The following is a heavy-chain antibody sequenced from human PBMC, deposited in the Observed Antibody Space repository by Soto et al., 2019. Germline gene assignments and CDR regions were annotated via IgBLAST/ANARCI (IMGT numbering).Heavy chain of an antibody. CDR3: ARSFADYHNYPYYYYGMEV. J-gene: IGHJ6*02. D-gene: IGHD4-4*01. Sequence: QVQLVESGGGLVKPGGSLRLSCVASDFIFSDYYMSWIRQAPAPPPARAPCISGTTFHTNYADSVKGRFTISRDNTKNSLYLQMDSLRVEDTAIYYCARSFADYHNYPYYYYGMEVWGHGTTVTVSS. CDR2: ISGTTFHT. V-gene: IGHV3-11*06. CDR1: DFIFSDYY.